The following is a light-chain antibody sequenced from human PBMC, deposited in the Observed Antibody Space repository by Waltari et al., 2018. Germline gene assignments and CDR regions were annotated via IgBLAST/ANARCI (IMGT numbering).Light chain of an antibody. V-gene: IGKV1D-12*01. CDR2: AAS. Sequence: DIQMTQSPSSVSASVGDSVTITFRASQDVARWFAWAQQKPGNAPNLLIYAASSLHSGVPSRFSGSGSGTDFTLTISSLQPDDFATYYCQQANSFPPTFGPGTTVDIK. J-gene: IGKJ3*01. CDR1: QDVARW. CDR3: QQANSFPPT.